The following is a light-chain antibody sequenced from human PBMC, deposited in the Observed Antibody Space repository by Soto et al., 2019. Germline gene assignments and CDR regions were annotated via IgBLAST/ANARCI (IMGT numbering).Light chain of an antibody. CDR3: SSYTNTITLIV. Sequence: QSALTQPASVSGSPGQSITISCTGTSSDVGGYNYVSWYQQHPGKAPKLMIYEVSNRPSGVSNRFSGSKSGNTASLTISGLQAEDEADYYCSSYTNTITLIVFGTGTKLTVL. J-gene: IGLJ1*01. CDR2: EVS. CDR1: SSDVGGYNY. V-gene: IGLV2-14*01.